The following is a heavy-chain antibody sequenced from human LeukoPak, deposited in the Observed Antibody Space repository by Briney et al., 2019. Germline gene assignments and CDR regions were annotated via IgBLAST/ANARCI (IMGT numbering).Heavy chain of an antibody. CDR1: GGSISSYY. D-gene: IGHD5-18*01. CDR3: ARGGYSYGFKFDY. V-gene: IGHV4-59*01. CDR2: IYYSGST. J-gene: IGHJ4*02. Sequence: SETLSLTCTVSGGSISSYYWSWIRQPPGKGLEWIGYIYYSGSTNYSPSLKSRVTISVDTSKNQFSLKLSSVTAADTAVYYCARGGYSYGFKFDYWGQGTLVTVSS.